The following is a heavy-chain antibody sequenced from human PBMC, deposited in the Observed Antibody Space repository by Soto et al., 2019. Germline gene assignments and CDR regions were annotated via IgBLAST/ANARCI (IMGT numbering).Heavy chain of an antibody. D-gene: IGHD2-21*01. CDR3: ARGGISHWAYFYYMDV. CDR1: GGSISSSSYY. J-gene: IGHJ6*03. Sequence: PSETLSLTCTVSGGSISSSSYYWGWIRQPPGKGLEWIGSIYYSGSTYYNPSLKSRVTMSVDTSKNQFSLTLNSVTAADTATYYCARGGISHWAYFYYMDVWDRGTTVNVAS. CDR2: IYYSGST. V-gene: IGHV4-39*07.